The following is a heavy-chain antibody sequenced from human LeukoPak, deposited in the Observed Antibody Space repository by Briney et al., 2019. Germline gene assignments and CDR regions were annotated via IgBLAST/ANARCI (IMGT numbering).Heavy chain of an antibody. CDR1: GFTFSSYA. J-gene: IGHJ5*01. CDR3: ARGTGYSSSWFDY. CDR2: ISYDGSNK. V-gene: IGHV3-30-3*01. Sequence: GGTLRLSCAASGFTFSSYAMHWVRQAPGKGLEWVAVISYDGSNKYYADSVKGRSTISRDNSKNTLYLQMNSLRAEDTAVYYCARGTGYSSSWFDYWGQGTLVTVSS. D-gene: IGHD6-13*01.